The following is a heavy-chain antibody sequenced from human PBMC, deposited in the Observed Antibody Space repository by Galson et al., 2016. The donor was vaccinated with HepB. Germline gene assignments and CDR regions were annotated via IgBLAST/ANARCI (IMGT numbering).Heavy chain of an antibody. D-gene: IGHD4-11*01. V-gene: IGHV3-33*06. CDR2: IWYDGTSK. J-gene: IGHJ5*01. Sequence: SLRLCCAASGFTFSNFAMHWVRQAPGKGLEWVAVIWYDGTSKYYVDSVKGRFTISRDNSKNTLNLQMNSLRAEDTAVYYCAKVATPNRNYENWFDSWGQGTLVTVSS. CDR1: GFTFSNFA. CDR3: AKVATPNRNYENWFDS.